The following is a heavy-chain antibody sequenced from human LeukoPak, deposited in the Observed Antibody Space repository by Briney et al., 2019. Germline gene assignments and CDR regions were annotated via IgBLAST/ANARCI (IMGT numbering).Heavy chain of an antibody. CDR3: ARNTYGRLDY. Sequence: ASVTVSCKASGYTFTSYYMHWVRQAPGQGLEWMGIINPSGGSTSYAQKFQGRVTITTDTSTSTSYMELRSLRSDDTAVYYCARNTYGRLDYWGQGTLVTVSS. CDR1: GYTFTSYY. V-gene: IGHV1-46*01. D-gene: IGHD4-17*01. J-gene: IGHJ4*02. CDR2: INPSGGST.